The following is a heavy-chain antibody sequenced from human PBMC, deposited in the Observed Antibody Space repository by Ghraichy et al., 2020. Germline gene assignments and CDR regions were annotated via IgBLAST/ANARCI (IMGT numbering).Heavy chain of an antibody. CDR1: GFTFSSYG. V-gene: IGHV3-33*01. CDR2: IWYDGMNK. J-gene: IGHJ4*02. D-gene: IGHD3-22*01. Sequence: GGSLRLSCAESGFTFSSYGMHWVRKAPGKGLERMAVIWYDGMNKYYADSVKGRFTISRDNSKNTLYLQMNSLGAEDTAVYYCARVVYDSSGYYPYFDYWGQGTLVTVSS. CDR3: ARVVYDSSGYYPYFDY.